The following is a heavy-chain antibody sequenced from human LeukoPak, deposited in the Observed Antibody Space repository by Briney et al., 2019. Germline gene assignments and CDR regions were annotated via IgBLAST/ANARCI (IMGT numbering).Heavy chain of an antibody. Sequence: SETLSLTCTVSGYSISSGYYWGWIRQPPGKGLEWIGSIYHSGSTYYNPSLKSRVTISVDTSKNQFSLKLSSVTAADTAVYYCARDVHTAMVGAFDIWGQGTMVTVSS. V-gene: IGHV4-38-2*02. CDR1: GYSISSGYY. J-gene: IGHJ3*02. CDR2: IYHSGST. CDR3: ARDVHTAMVGAFDI. D-gene: IGHD5-18*01.